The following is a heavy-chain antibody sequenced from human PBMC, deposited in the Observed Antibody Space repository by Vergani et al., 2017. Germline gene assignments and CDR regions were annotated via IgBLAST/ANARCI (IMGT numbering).Heavy chain of an antibody. CDR3: ARRCYCGCDYHDAFDI. CDR1: GYSFTSYW. Sequence: EVQLVQSGAEVKKPGESLKISCKGSGYSFTSYWIGWVRQMPGKGLEWMGIIYPGDSDTRYSPSFQGQVTISADKSISTAYLQWSSLKASDTAMYYCARRCYCGCDYHDAFDIWGQGTMVTVSS. J-gene: IGHJ3*02. V-gene: IGHV5-51*01. CDR2: IYPGDSDT. D-gene: IGHD2-21*02.